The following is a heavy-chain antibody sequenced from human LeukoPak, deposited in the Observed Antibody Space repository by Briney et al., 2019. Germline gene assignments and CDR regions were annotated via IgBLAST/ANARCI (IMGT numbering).Heavy chain of an antibody. CDR2: INTNTGNP. CDR3: ALEGYGSGGSCYRGSTFDY. J-gene: IGHJ4*02. D-gene: IGHD2-15*01. CDR1: GHTFTSYA. V-gene: IGHV7-4-1*02. Sequence: ASVKVSCKASGHTFTSYAMNWVRHAPGQGLEWMGWINTNTGNPTYAQGFTGRFVFSLDTSVSTAYLQISSLKAEDTAVYYCALEGYGSGGSCYRGSTFDYWGQGTLATVSS.